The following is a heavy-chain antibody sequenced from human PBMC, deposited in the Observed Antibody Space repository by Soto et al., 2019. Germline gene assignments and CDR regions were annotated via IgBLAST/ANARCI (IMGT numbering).Heavy chain of an antibody. CDR1: GFTFGDYA. J-gene: IGHJ6*02. D-gene: IGHD6-19*01. Sequence: GGSLRLSCTASGFTFGDYAMSWFRQAPGKGLEWVGFIRSKAYGGTTEYAASVKGRFTISRDECRSSAYLQMNSLKIEDTAVYYSSLCPISVAGALYCMDVWGQGTPVTVSS. CDR3: SLCPISVAGALYCMDV. V-gene: IGHV3-49*03. CDR2: IRSKAYGGTT.